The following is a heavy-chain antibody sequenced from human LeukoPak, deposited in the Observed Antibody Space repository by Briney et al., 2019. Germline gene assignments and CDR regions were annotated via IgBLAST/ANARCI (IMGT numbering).Heavy chain of an antibody. J-gene: IGHJ4*02. CDR3: ARGQGYYDSSGYI. D-gene: IGHD3-22*01. CDR2: IYYSGST. Sequence: PSETLSLTCTVSGGSISSGDYYWSWIRQPPGKGLEWIGYIYYSGSTYYNPSLKSRVTTSVETSKNQFSLKLSSVTAADTAVYYCARGQGYYDSSGYIWGQGTLVTVSS. CDR1: GGSISSGDYY. V-gene: IGHV4-30-4*01.